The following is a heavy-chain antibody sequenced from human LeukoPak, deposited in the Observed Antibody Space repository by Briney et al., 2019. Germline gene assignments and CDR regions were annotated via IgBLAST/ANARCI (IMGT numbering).Heavy chain of an antibody. Sequence: PGGSLRLSCAASGFTFSSYAMSWVRQAPGKGLEWVSAINGSGGSTYYADSVKGRFTISRDNSKNTLYLQMNSLRAEDTAVYYCAKDGGNSYWYFDLWGRGTLVTVSS. J-gene: IGHJ2*01. CDR2: INGSGGST. CDR1: GFTFSSYA. V-gene: IGHV3-23*01. D-gene: IGHD4-23*01. CDR3: AKDGGNSYWYFDL.